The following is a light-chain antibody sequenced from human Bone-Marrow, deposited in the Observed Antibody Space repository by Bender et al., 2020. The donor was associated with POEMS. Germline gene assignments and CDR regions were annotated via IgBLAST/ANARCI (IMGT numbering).Light chain of an antibody. CDR2: EVT. V-gene: IGLV2-23*02. CDR1: STDVGNYNL. J-gene: IGLJ1*01. CDR3: CSYGGSTNFYV. Sequence: QSALTQPVSVSGSPGQSITISCTGSSTDVGNYNLVSWYQQLSGKAPKVILYEVTKRPSGVSSRFSGSRSGNTASLTISGLRAEDEAHYYCCSYGGSTNFYVFGTVTKVTVL.